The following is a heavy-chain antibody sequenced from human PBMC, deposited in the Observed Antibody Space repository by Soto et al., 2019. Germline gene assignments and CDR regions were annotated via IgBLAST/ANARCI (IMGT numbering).Heavy chain of an antibody. CDR3: ARDRGRRYCGGDCCRRGLYNWFDP. Sequence: PSETLSLTCTVSGGSISSGDYYWSWIRQPPGKGLEWIGYFFFSWSTYYNPSLKSRVTISVDTSKNQFSLKLSFVTAADTAVYYCARDRGRRYCGGDCCRRGLYNWFDPWGQGTLVTVSS. D-gene: IGHD2-21*02. CDR1: GGSISSGDYY. V-gene: IGHV4-30-4*01. CDR2: FFFSWST. J-gene: IGHJ5*02.